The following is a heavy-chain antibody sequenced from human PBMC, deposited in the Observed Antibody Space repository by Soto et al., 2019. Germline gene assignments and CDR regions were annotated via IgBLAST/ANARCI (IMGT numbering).Heavy chain of an antibody. D-gene: IGHD1-26*01. V-gene: IGHV3-21*01. CDR1: GFTFSSYR. J-gene: IGHJ4*02. CDR2: ISSSSGHI. Sequence: PGGSMRLSCAASGFTFSSYRMNWVRQAPGKGLEWVSSISSSSGHIYYADSLKGRFTISRDNAKNSLYLQMNSLRAEDTAVYYCTRHWLATREFDYWGQGTLVTVSS. CDR3: TRHWLATREFDY.